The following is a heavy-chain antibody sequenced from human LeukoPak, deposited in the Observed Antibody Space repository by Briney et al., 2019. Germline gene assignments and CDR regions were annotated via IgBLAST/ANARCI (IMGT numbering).Heavy chain of an antibody. CDR1: GGTFSSYA. D-gene: IGHD6-13*01. CDR2: IIPIFGTA. Sequence: ASVKVSCKASGGTFSSYAISWVRQAPGQGLEWMGGIIPIFGTANYAQKFQGRVTITADKSTSTDYMELSSLRSEDPAVYYCPRGRPTTSIAAAGVNWFDPWGQGTLVTVSS. CDR3: PRGRPTTSIAAAGVNWFDP. J-gene: IGHJ5*02. V-gene: IGHV1-69*06.